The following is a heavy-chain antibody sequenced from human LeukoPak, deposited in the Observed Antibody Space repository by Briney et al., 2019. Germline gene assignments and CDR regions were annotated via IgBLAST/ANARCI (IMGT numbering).Heavy chain of an antibody. D-gene: IGHD4-17*01. CDR3: ARVYGDYVDY. Sequence: GGSPRLSCADSGFTFSRFWMSWVRQAPGKGLEWVANIKQDGSEKYYVDSVKGRFTISRDNANNSLYLQMNSLRAEDTAVYYCARVYGDYVDYWGQGTLVTVSS. CDR2: IKQDGSEK. V-gene: IGHV3-7*01. J-gene: IGHJ4*02. CDR1: GFTFSRFW.